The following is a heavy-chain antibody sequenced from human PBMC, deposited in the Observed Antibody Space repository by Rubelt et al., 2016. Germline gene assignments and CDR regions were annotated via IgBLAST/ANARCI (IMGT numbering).Heavy chain of an antibody. D-gene: IGHD6-13*01. CDR3: ARMRGPYSSSGGEVDP. V-gene: IGHV1-3*01. J-gene: IGHJ5*02. CDR1: GYTFTSYA. Sequence: QVQLVQSGAEVKKPGASVKVSCKASGYTFTSYAMHWVRQATGQRLEWMGWINAGNGNTKYSQKFQGRVTITRDTAASTAYMELSSLRSEDTAVYYCARMRGPYSSSGGEVDPWGQGTLVTVSS. CDR2: INAGNGNT.